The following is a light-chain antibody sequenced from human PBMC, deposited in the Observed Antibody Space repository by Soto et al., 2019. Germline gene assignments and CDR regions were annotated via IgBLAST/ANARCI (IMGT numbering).Light chain of an antibody. CDR3: LEYNTYPWT. J-gene: IGKJ1*01. Sequence: DIQMTQSPSSLSASVGDRVTITCRASQGMRNDLDWYQQKPAKATERLIYAASSLQIGVPSRFSGSGSGTDFTVTISSLQAEDIDTYYCLEYNTYPWTFGQGTKVEIK. V-gene: IGKV1-17*01. CDR1: QGMRND. CDR2: AAS.